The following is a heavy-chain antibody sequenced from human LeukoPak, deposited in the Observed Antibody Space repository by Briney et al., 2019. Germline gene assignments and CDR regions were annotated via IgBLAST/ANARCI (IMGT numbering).Heavy chain of an antibody. D-gene: IGHD5-18*01. CDR2: INTSSGST. CDR1: GYTFATYY. CDR3: ALMSRVDTGKSPFDD. J-gene: IGHJ4*02. V-gene: IGHV1-46*01. Sequence: ASVKVSCKASGYTFATYYMHWVRQAPGQGLEWMGVINTSSGSTNYAQNFQGRVTMTRDTSTTTVYMELSSLRSEDTAMYYCALMSRVDTGKSPFDDWGQGSLVTVSS.